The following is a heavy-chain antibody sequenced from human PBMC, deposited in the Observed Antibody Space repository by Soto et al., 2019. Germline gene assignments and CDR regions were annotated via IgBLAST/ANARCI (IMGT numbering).Heavy chain of an antibody. Sequence: PSETLSLTCAVSGGSISSGGYSWSWIRQPPGKGLEWIGYIYHSGRTYYNPSLKSRVTISVDRSKNQFSLKLTSVTAADTALDYCATAPSPYWGQGNLVTVSS. CDR3: ATAPSPY. CDR2: IYHSGRT. V-gene: IGHV4-30-2*01. CDR1: GGSISSGGYS. J-gene: IGHJ4*02.